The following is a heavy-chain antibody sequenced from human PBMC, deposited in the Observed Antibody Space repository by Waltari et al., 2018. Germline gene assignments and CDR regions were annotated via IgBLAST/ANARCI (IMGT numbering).Heavy chain of an antibody. CDR2: SYARGTT. D-gene: IGHD6-19*01. J-gene: IGHJ4*02. CDR1: GFTVRANC. CDR3: ARADSTGWYGFDY. V-gene: IGHV3-66*01. Sequence: EVQVVESGGALVQPGGALRLFCAVPGFTVRANCVTWVRQVPGQGLEWSSVSYARGTTVYADSVKDRFIVSRDNPKNTVYLQMNTLSPDETAIYYCARADSTGWYGFDYWGQGTLVTVSS.